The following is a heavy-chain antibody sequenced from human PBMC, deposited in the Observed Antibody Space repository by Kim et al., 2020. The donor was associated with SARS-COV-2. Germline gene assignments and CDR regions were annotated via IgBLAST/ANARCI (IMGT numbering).Heavy chain of an antibody. CDR3: ARDRIAAAPLPKYYYYGMDV. V-gene: IGHV4-61*01. CDR2: IYYSGST. J-gene: IGHJ6*02. D-gene: IGHD6-13*01. Sequence: SETLSLTCTVSGGSVSSGSYYWSWIRQPPGKGLEWIGYIYYSGSTNYNPSLKSRVTISVDTSKNQFSLKLSSVTAADTAVYYCARDRIAAAPLPKYYYYGMDVWGQGTTVTVSS. CDR1: GGSVSSGSYY.